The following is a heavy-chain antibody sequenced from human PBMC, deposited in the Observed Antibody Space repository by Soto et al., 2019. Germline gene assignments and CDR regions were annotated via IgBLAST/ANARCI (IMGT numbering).Heavy chain of an antibody. CDR1: GFRFRDRG. D-gene: IGHD1-7*01. V-gene: IGHV3-30*03. CDR2: ISHDGEYT. J-gene: IGHJ4*02. CDR3: VRGTATTGTSFHFDQ. Sequence: QVQLVESWGGAVQPGRSLRLSCATSGFRFRDRGMHWIRQARDKRLEWVASISHDGEYTYYADPVKGRFTVSRDNSKKTLSLQMDSLKTADPALYHCVRGTATTGTSFHFDQWGRGAQVTVSP.